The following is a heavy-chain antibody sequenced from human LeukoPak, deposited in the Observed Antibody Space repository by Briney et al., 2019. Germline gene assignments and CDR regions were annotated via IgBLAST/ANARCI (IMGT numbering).Heavy chain of an antibody. CDR1: GGTISTYY. CDR2: IYNSGST. V-gene: IGHV4-59*01. J-gene: IGHJ4*02. D-gene: IGHD6-13*01. CDR3: ARENSNSWYLDY. Sequence: SETLSLTCTVSGGTISTYYWSWIRQPPGKGLEWIGYIYNSGSTNYNPSLKSRVTISVDTSKNQFSLKLSSVAAADTAVYYCARENSNSWYLDYWGQGTLVTVSS.